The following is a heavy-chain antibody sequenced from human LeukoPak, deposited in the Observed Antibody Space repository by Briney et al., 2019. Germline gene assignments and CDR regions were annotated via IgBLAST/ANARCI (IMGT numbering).Heavy chain of an antibody. Sequence: PSETLSLTCAVSGGSFSGYYCSWIRQPPRTGLEWIGEINHSGSTNYNPSLKSRVTISVDTSKNQFSLKLSSVTAADTAVYYCARGDRDGYNRWGQGTLVTVSS. CDR2: INHSGST. J-gene: IGHJ4*02. D-gene: IGHD5-24*01. CDR1: GGSFSGYY. CDR3: ARGDRDGYNR. V-gene: IGHV4-34*01.